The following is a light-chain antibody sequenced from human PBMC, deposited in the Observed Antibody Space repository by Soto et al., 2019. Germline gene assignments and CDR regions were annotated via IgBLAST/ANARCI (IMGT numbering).Light chain of an antibody. V-gene: IGKV3-15*01. CDR1: QSVSSN. Sequence: EIVMTQSPATLSVSPGERATLSCRASQSVSSNVAWSQQKPGQAPRLRLYGASPRATGIPARCSGRGSGTEFTLTISSLQSEDFAVYYCQQYNNWPITFGQGTRLEIK. J-gene: IGKJ5*01. CDR3: QQYNNWPIT. CDR2: GAS.